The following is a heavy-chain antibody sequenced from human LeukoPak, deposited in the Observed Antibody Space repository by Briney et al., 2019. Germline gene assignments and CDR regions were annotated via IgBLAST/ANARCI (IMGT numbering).Heavy chain of an antibody. Sequence: PGGSLRLSCAASGFTFSSYSMNWVRQAPGKGLEWVSSISSSSSYIYYADSVKGRFTISRDNAKNSLYLQMNSLRAEDTAVYYCAGGRRLRLGELSPWIDYWGQGTLVTVSS. V-gene: IGHV3-21*01. CDR1: GFTFSSYS. D-gene: IGHD3-16*02. CDR3: AGGRRLRLGELSPWIDY. J-gene: IGHJ4*02. CDR2: ISSSSSYI.